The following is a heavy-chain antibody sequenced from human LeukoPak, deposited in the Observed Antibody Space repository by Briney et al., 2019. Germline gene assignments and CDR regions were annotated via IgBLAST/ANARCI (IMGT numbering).Heavy chain of an antibody. Sequence: ASVKVSCKASGYTFTSNYIHWVRQAPGQGLEWMGMIYPRDGSTSYAQKFQGRVTVTRDTSTSTVHMEPSGLRSEDTAVYYCARDQEGFDYWGQGTLVTVSS. CDR3: ARDQEGFDY. CDR2: IYPRDGST. J-gene: IGHJ4*02. CDR1: GYTFTSNY. V-gene: IGHV1-46*01.